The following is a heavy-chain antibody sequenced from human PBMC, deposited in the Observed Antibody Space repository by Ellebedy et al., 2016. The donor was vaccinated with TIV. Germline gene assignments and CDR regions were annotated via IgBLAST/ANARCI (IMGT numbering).Heavy chain of an antibody. D-gene: IGHD3-16*01. Sequence: GGSLRLSXAASGFTLSSYWMHWVRQAPGKGLVWVSRMSSDGSSIIYADAVKGRFTISRDNAKNTLYLQMSSLRAEDTAVYYCTSLGGLDYWGQGTLVTVSS. CDR2: MSSDGSSI. CDR1: GFTLSSYW. CDR3: TSLGGLDY. J-gene: IGHJ4*02. V-gene: IGHV3-74*01.